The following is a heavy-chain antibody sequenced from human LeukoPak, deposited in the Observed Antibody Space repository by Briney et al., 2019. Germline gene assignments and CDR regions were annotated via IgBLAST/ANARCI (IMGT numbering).Heavy chain of an antibody. J-gene: IGHJ4*02. Sequence: SVKVSCKASGYTFTSYDINWVRQATGQGREWMGWMNPNSGDTGYAQKFQGRVTMTRNTSISQAYMELSSLRSEDTAVYYCESLTLGGGSYYIWGQGTLVTVSS. CDR2: MNPNSGDT. CDR1: GYTFTSYD. D-gene: IGHD1-26*01. CDR3: ESLTLGGGSYYI. V-gene: IGHV1-8*01.